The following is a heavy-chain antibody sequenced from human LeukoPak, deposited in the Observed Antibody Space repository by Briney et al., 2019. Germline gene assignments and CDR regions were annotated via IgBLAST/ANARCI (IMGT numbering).Heavy chain of an antibody. CDR1: GGFISSSPCY. V-gene: IGHV4-39*01. CDR3: AIMSDGDTDARDFDY. Sequence: PSETLSLTCTVSGGFISSSPCYWGWIRQPPGKGLEWIASIYYSGSTYYNPSLESRVTISVDTSKNQFSLQVSSVTAADTAVYPCAIMSDGDTDARDFDYWGQGTLLTVSS. D-gene: IGHD4-17*01. J-gene: IGHJ4*02. CDR2: IYYSGST.